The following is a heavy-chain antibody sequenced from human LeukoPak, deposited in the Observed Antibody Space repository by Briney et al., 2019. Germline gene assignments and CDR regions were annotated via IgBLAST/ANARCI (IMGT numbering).Heavy chain of an antibody. V-gene: IGHV1-2*06. D-gene: IGHD3-3*01. CDR2: DNPNSGGT. CDR1: GYTFPGYY. Sequence: ASVKVSCNASGYTFPGYYIHRVRQAPGQGLGWIGPDNPNSGGTNYAQKFQGRVTMTRDTSISTAYVELSRLRSDDTAVYYCARAGVGVRFLEWLHDYWGQGTLVTVSS. CDR3: ARAGVGVRFLEWLHDY. J-gene: IGHJ4*02.